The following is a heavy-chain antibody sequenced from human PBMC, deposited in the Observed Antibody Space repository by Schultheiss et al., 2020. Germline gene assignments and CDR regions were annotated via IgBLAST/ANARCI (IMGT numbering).Heavy chain of an antibody. CDR3: TRAGYSSGWLNYYGMDV. D-gene: IGHD6-19*01. Sequence: GGSLRLSCAASGFTFSNAWMSWVRQAPGKGLEWVGRIRSKANSYATAYAASVKGRFTISRDDSKNTLYLQMNSLKTEDTAVYYCTRAGYSSGWLNYYGMDVWGQGTTVTVSS. J-gene: IGHJ6*02. CDR1: GFTFSNAW. V-gene: IGHV3-73*01. CDR2: IRSKANSYAT.